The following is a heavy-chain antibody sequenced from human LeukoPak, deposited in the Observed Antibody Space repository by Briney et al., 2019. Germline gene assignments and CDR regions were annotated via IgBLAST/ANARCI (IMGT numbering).Heavy chain of an antibody. V-gene: IGHV3-23*01. CDR3: AKDPGVGLFSALRGFDF. D-gene: IGHD1-26*01. Sequence: GGSLRLSCDASGFTFTNYAMNWVRQAPGQGLEWVSTITGSGATFYADSVKGRFTISRDNFRDTLYLQMNNLRAEDTGLYYCAKDPGVGLFSALRGFDFWGQGTPVTVSS. CDR2: ITGSGAT. J-gene: IGHJ4*02. CDR1: GFTFTNYA.